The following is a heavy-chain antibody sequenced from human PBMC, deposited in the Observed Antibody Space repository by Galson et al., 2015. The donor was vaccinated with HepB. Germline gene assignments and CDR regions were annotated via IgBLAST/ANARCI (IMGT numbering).Heavy chain of an antibody. Sequence: QVQLQESGPGLVKPSETLSLTCTVSGGSISSSSYYWGWIRQPPGKGLEWIGSIYYSGSTYYNPSLKSRVTISVDTSKNQFSLKLSSVTAADTAVYYCARTIAAAGNGYFQHWGQGTLVTVSS. J-gene: IGHJ1*01. V-gene: IGHV4-39*07. CDR1: GGSISSSSYY. CDR2: IYYSGST. D-gene: IGHD6-13*01. CDR3: ARTIAAAGNGYFQH.